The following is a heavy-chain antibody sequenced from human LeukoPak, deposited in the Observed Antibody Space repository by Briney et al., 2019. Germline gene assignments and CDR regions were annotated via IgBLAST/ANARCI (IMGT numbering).Heavy chain of an antibody. CDR1: GFTVSSSY. J-gene: IGHJ4*02. Sequence: PGGSLRLPCAASGFTVSSSYMTWVRQAPDKGLEWVSVIYSGGSTYYADSVKGRFTISRDNSKNTLYLQMNSLRAEDTAVYYCARDGGQRPSGFSTVGFDYWGQGTLVTVSS. CDR2: IYSGGST. CDR3: ARDGGQRPSGFSTVGFDY. D-gene: IGHD3-22*01. V-gene: IGHV3-53*01.